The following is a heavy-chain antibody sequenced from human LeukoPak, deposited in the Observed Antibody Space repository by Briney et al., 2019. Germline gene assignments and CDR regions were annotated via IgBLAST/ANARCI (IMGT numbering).Heavy chain of an antibody. V-gene: IGHV1-2*06. CDR3: ASPVKYYDTWSGYPPFDY. CDR1: GYTFTGYY. J-gene: IGHJ4*02. D-gene: IGHD3-3*01. Sequence: ASVKVSCKASGYTFTGYYMHWVRQAPGQGLEWMGRINPNSGGTNYAQKFQGRVTMTRDTSISTAYMELSSLRSEDTAIYYCASPVKYYDTWSGYPPFDYWGQGTLVTVSS. CDR2: INPNSGGT.